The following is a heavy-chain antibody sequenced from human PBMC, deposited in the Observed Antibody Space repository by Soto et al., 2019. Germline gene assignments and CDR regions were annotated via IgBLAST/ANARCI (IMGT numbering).Heavy chain of an antibody. CDR2: ISGSGGST. CDR3: AKPIVVVPAAVYYYYGMDV. D-gene: IGHD2-2*01. CDR1: GFTFSSYA. J-gene: IGHJ6*02. Sequence: GGSLRLSCAASGFTFSSYAMSWVRQAPGKGLEWVSAISGSGGSTYYADSVKGRFTISRDNSKNTLYLQMNSLRAEDTAVYYCAKPIVVVPAAVYYYYGMDVWGQGTTVTVSS. V-gene: IGHV3-23*01.